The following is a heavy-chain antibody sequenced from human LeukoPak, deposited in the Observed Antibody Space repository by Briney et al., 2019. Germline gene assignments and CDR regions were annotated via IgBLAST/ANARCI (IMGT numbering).Heavy chain of an antibody. CDR1: GGTFSSYA. CDR3: ARDARRYDSSHYYYYYYMDV. CDR2: IIPIFGTA. Sequence: GASVTVSCKASGGTFSSYAISWVRQAPGQGLEWMGGIIPIFGTANYAQKFQGRVTITTDESTSTAYMELSSLRSEDTAVYYCARDARRYDSSHYYYYYYMDVWGKGTTVTVYS. D-gene: IGHD3-22*01. V-gene: IGHV1-69*05. J-gene: IGHJ6*03.